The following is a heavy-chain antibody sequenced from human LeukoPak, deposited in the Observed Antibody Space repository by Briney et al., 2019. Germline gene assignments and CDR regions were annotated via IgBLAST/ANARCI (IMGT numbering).Heavy chain of an antibody. D-gene: IGHD3-22*01. CDR3: ARLPYYYDSSGYYYFSFDY. Sequence: SETLSLTCVVYGGSFSGYYWSWIRQPPGKGLEWIGEINHSGSTNYNPSLKSRVTISVDTSKNQFSLKLSSVTAADTAVYYCARLPYYYDSSGYYYFSFDYWGQGTLVTVSS. CDR2: INHSGST. CDR1: GGSFSGYY. J-gene: IGHJ4*02. V-gene: IGHV4-34*01.